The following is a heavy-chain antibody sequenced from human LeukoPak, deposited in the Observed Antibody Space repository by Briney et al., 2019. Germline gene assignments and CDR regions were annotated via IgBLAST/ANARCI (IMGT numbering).Heavy chain of an antibody. CDR2: IKSKTDGGTT. Sequence: KPGGSLRLSCAASGFTFSNAWMSWVRQAPGKGLEWVGRIKSKTDGGTTDYGAPVKGRFTISRDDSEKTLYLQMNSLKTEDTAVYYCVDRSSRYMAYNWGQGTLVTVSS. D-gene: IGHD2-2*01. V-gene: IGHV3-15*01. J-gene: IGHJ1*01. CDR3: VDRSSRYMAYN. CDR1: GFTFSNAW.